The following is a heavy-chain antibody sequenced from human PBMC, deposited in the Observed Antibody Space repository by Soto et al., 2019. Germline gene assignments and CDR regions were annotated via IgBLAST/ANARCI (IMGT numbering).Heavy chain of an antibody. CDR2: IKSKTDGGTT. CDR1: GFTFSNAW. Sequence: PGGSLRLSCAAPGFTFSNAWIHWVRQAPGKGLEWVGRIKSKTDGGTTDFAAPVKGRFAISRDDSKNIAYMQMNSLKIEDTAVYYCSTDSYSDMTLDRLDNRGHGTLVTGSS. CDR3: STDSYSDMTLDRLDN. J-gene: IGHJ4*01. D-gene: IGHD5-12*01. V-gene: IGHV3-15*07.